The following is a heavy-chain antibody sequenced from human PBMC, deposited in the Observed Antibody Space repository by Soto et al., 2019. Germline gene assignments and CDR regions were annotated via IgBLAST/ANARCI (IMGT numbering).Heavy chain of an antibody. V-gene: IGHV3-13*01. CDR2: IGTTGDR. CDR1: GFTFSNND. J-gene: IGHJ6*01. CDR3: ARESRFLVGRAATVTFDYNAMDI. Sequence: EVQLVESGGGLVQPGGSLRLSCAASGFTFSNNDMHWVRQVPGKGLEWVAAIGTTGDRYYAGSVKGRFTISRDNAKNSLYLQMISLRAEDTAVYYCARESRFLVGRAATVTFDYNAMDIW. D-gene: IGHD3-16*01.